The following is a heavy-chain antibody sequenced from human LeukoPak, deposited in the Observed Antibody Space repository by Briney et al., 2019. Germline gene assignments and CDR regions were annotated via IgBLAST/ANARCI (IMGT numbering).Heavy chain of an antibody. Sequence: GGSLRLSCAVSGFPFSTYWMTWVRQAPGKGLEWVANINQDGSEEYYVDSVKGRFTVSRDNAKNSLYLQMNSLRAEDTGIYHCARESLVAVAAQDYWGQGTLVSVSS. CDR2: INQDGSEE. CDR3: ARESLVAVAAQDY. CDR1: GFPFSTYW. D-gene: IGHD2-15*01. J-gene: IGHJ4*02. V-gene: IGHV3-7*01.